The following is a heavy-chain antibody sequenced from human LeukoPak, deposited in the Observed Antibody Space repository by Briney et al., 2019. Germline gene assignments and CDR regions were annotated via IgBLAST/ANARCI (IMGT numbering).Heavy chain of an antibody. CDR1: GFTFSSYG. CDR2: ISYDGSNK. D-gene: IGHD5-18*01. J-gene: IGHJ4*02. V-gene: IGHV3-30*18. CDR3: AKDSLGVQLWFLSLIFDY. Sequence: GGSLRLSCAASGFTFSSYGMHWVRQAPGKGLEWVAVISYDGSNKYYADSVKGRFTISRDNSKNTLYLQMNSLRAEDTAVYYCAKDSLGVQLWFLSLIFDYWGQGTLVTVSS.